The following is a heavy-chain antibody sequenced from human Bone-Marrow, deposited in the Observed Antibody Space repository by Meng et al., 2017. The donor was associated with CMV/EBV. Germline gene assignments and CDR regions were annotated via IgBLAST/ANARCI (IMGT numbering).Heavy chain of an antibody. Sequence: GESLKISCAASGFTFSSYGMHWVRQAPGKGLEWVANIKQDGSEKYYVDSVKGRFTISRDNAKNSLYLQMNSLRAEDTALYYCAKGVIQTGYSYGLPPPKDAFDIWGQGTMVTVSS. D-gene: IGHD5-18*01. CDR3: AKGVIQTGYSYGLPPPKDAFDI. J-gene: IGHJ3*02. CDR2: IKQDGSEK. CDR1: GFTFSSYG. V-gene: IGHV3-7*03.